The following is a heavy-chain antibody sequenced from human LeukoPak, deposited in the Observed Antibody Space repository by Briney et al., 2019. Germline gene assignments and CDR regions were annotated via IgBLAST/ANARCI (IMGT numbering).Heavy chain of an antibody. Sequence: ASVKVSCKASGYTFSSYGISWVRQAPEQGLEWMGWISAYNGNTNYAQKLQGRVTMTTDTSTSTAYMELRSLRSDDTAVYYCARGKGRKEYYYDSSGYYYYYYYMDVWGKGTTVTVSS. D-gene: IGHD3-22*01. CDR1: GYTFSSYG. J-gene: IGHJ6*03. CDR3: ARGKGRKEYYYDSSGYYYYYYYMDV. CDR2: ISAYNGNT. V-gene: IGHV1-18*01.